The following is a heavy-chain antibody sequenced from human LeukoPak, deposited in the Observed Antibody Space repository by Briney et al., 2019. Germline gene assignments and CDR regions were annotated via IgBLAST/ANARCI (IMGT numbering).Heavy chain of an antibody. V-gene: IGHV3-7*01. CDR1: GFTFSSYW. CDR2: IKQDGSEK. J-gene: IGHJ4*02. CDR3: AIDGAGTNGVCVGVFMAAAFDY. D-gene: IGHD2-8*01. Sequence: HPAGSLRLSCAASGFTFSSYWMSWVRQAPGKGLEWVANIKQDGSEKYYVDSVKGRFTISRDNAKNSLYLQITCLRAEDTAVYYCAIDGAGTNGVCVGVFMAAAFDYWGQGTLVTVSS.